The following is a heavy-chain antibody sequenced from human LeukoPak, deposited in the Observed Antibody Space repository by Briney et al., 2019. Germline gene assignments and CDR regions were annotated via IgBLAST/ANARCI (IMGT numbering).Heavy chain of an antibody. V-gene: IGHV3-33*01. Sequence: PGGSLRLSCAASGFTLSSYGMHWVRQAPGKGLEWVAVIWYDGSNKYYADSVKGRFTISRDNSKNTLYLQMNSLRAEDTAVYYCGTVRGPDSSRWYSDYWGQGTLVTVSS. CDR1: GFTLSSYG. CDR2: IWYDGSNK. D-gene: IGHD6-13*01. J-gene: IGHJ4*02. CDR3: GTVRGPDSSRWYSDY.